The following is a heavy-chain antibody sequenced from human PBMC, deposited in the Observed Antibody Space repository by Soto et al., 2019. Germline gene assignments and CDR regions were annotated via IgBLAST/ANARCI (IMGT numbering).Heavy chain of an antibody. CDR2: IKQDGSEK. Sequence: PGGSLRLSCAASGFTFSSYWMSWVRQAPGKGLEWVANIKQDGSEKYYVDSVKGRFTISRDNAKNSLYLQMNSLRAEDTAVYYCATVAATRIIYYYYYYMDVWGKGTTVTVSS. CDR1: GFTFSSYW. D-gene: IGHD2-15*01. J-gene: IGHJ6*03. CDR3: ATVAATRIIYYYYYYMDV. V-gene: IGHV3-7*01.